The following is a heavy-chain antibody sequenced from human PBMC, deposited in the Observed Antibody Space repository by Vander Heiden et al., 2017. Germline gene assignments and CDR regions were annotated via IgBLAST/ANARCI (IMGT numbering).Heavy chain of an antibody. CDR1: GFTFSSYG. D-gene: IGHD5-12*01. CDR3: ARSGSVVATTGEYYYYYGMDV. J-gene: IGHJ6*02. Sequence: AASGFTFSSYGMHWVRQAPGKGLEWVAVIWYDGSNKYYADSVKGRFTISRDNSKNTLYLQMNSLRAEDTAVYYCARSGSVVATTGEYYYYYGMDVWGQGTTVTVSS. V-gene: IGHV3-33*01. CDR2: IWYDGSNK.